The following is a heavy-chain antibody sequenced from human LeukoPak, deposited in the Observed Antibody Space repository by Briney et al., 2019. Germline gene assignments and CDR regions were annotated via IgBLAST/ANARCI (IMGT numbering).Heavy chain of an antibody. J-gene: IGHJ5*02. CDR2: IYTSGST. CDR1: GGSISSYY. CDR3: ARELDVVVPVFWRRFDP. V-gene: IGHV4-4*07. D-gene: IGHD2-2*01. Sequence: SETLSLTCTVSGGSISSYYWSWIRQPAGKGLEWIGRIYTSGSTNYNPSLKSRVTMSVDTSKNQFSLKLSSVTAADTAVYYCARELDVVVPVFWRRFDPWGQGTLVTVSS.